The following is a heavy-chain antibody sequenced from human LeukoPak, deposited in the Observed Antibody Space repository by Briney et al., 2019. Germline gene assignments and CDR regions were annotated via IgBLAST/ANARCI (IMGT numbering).Heavy chain of an antibody. CDR3: TTYKNWVAGDV. V-gene: IGHV3-7*01. D-gene: IGHD7-27*01. J-gene: IGHJ6*02. CDR2: IKQDGSEE. CDR1: GFTFGDYW. Sequence: GGSLRLSCAASGFTFGDYWMSWVRQAPGKGPEWVATIKQDGSEEHYVDSVKGRFTVSRNNARNSLFLQMNSLRVEDTAVYYCTTYKNWVAGDVWGQGTTVSVSS.